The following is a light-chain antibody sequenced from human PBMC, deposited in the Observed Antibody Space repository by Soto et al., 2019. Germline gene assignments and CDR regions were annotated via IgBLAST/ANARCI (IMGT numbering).Light chain of an antibody. J-gene: IGKJ4*01. V-gene: IGKV1-5*03. CDR2: QAS. Sequence: DVQMTQSPSTLSASVGDRVTITCRASQSVSSWLAWFQQKPGRAPRLLIYQASNLQRGVPSWFSGSGSGTEFTLTISSLQPDDFATYYCQHYSGYPLTFGGGTKVDFK. CDR3: QHYSGYPLT. CDR1: QSVSSW.